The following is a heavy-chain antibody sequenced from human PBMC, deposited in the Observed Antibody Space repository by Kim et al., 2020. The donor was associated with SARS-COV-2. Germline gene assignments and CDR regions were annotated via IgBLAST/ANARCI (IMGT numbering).Heavy chain of an antibody. V-gene: IGHV5-10-1*01. CDR3: ARLCGSGWYENWFDP. Sequence: GESLKISCKGSGYSFTSYWISWVRQMPGKGLEWMGRIDPSDSYTNYSPSFQGHVTISADKSISTAYLQWSSLKASDTAMYYCARLCGSGWYENWFDPWGQGTLVTVSS. J-gene: IGHJ5*02. CDR1: GYSFTSYW. D-gene: IGHD6-19*01. CDR2: IDPSDSYT.